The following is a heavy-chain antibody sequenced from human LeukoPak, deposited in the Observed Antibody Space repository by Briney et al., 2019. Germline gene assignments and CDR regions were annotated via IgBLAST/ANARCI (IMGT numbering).Heavy chain of an antibody. J-gene: IGHJ4*02. CDR1: GGSFSGYY. CDR2: INHSGST. CDR3: ARGLNPAYSSGWYYFDY. V-gene: IGHV4-34*01. Sequence: SETLSLTCAVYGGSFSGYYWSWIRQPPGKGLEWIGEINHSGSTNYNPSLKSRVTIPVDTSKNQFSLKLSSVTAADTAVYYCARGLNPAYSSGWYYFDYWGQGTLVTVSS. D-gene: IGHD6-19*01.